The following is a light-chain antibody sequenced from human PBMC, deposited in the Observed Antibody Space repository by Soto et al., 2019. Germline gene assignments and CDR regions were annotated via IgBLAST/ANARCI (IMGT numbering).Light chain of an antibody. Sequence: QSAPTQPASVSGSPGQSITISCTGTSSDIGSHDYVSWYQHHPGKAPKLIIYEVTNRPSGVSDRFSGSKSGSTASLTISGLQAEYEADYHCTSYTSNTALVFGTGTKLTVL. CDR2: EVT. V-gene: IGLV2-14*01. CDR3: TSYTSNTALV. J-gene: IGLJ1*01. CDR1: SSDIGSHDY.